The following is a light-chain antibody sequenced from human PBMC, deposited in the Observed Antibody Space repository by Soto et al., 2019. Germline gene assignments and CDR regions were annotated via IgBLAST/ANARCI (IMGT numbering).Light chain of an antibody. J-gene: IGKJ2*01. Sequence: DIQMTQSPSTLSASVGDRVTITCRASQSISSWLAWYQQEPGKAPKLLIYKASGLESGVPSRFSGSGSGTEFTLTISSLQPDDFATYYCQQYSSYPFTFGQGTKLEIK. V-gene: IGKV1-5*03. CDR2: KAS. CDR3: QQYSSYPFT. CDR1: QSISSW.